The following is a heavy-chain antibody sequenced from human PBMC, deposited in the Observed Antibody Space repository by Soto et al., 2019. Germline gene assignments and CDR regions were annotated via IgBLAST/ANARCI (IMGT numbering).Heavy chain of an antibody. CDR3: ARKYSGYDLAYFDY. V-gene: IGHV3-21*01. D-gene: IGHD5-12*01. CDR1: GFTFSSYS. Sequence: EVQLVESGGGLVKPGGSLRLSCAASGFTFSSYSMNWVRQAPGKGLEWVSSISSSSSYIYYADSVKGRFTIPRDNAKNSLYLQMNSLRAEDTAVYYCARKYSGYDLAYFDYWGQGTLVTVSS. CDR2: ISSSSSYI. J-gene: IGHJ4*02.